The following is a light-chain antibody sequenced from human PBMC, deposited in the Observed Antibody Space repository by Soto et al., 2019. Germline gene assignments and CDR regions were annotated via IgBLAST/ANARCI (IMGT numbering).Light chain of an antibody. Sequence: IVMTQSPGTLSVSPGGRATLSCRASQRVSSHLAWYQQKPGQAPRLLIYGASTRATGIPARFSGSGSATEFTLAISSLQSEDFAFYFCQQYNKRPPTWTFGQGTNVDIK. V-gene: IGKV3-15*01. CDR2: GAS. J-gene: IGKJ1*01. CDR1: QRVSSH. CDR3: QQYNKRPPTWT.